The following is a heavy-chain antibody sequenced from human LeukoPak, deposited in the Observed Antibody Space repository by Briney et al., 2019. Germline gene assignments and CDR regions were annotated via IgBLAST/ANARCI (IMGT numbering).Heavy chain of an antibody. CDR2: IKEDGSEK. CDR3: ARGLGSTGGFFDL. J-gene: IGHJ2*01. Sequence: GGPLRLSCAASGFTFSSYWMSWVRQAPGKGPEWVANIKEDGSEKYYVDFVKGRFTISRDNAKNSLYLRMNSLRAEDTAVHYCARGLGSTGGFFDLWGRGTLVTVSS. CDR1: GFTFSSYW. V-gene: IGHV3-7*01. D-gene: IGHD2-8*02.